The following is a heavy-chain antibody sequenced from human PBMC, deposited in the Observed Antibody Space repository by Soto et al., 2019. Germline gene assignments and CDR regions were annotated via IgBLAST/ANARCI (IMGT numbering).Heavy chain of an antibody. J-gene: IGHJ6*02. CDR2: INHSGST. V-gene: IGHV4-34*01. CDR1: GGSFSGYY. D-gene: IGHD6-19*01. CDR3: ARRIAVAGKPSPYYYYGMDV. Sequence: QVQLQQWGAGLLKPSEALSLTCAVYGGSFSGYYWSCIRQPPGKGLEWIGEINHSGSTNYNPSLKSRVTISVDTSKNQCSLKLSSVTAADTAVYYCARRIAVAGKPSPYYYYGMDVCGQGTTVTVSS.